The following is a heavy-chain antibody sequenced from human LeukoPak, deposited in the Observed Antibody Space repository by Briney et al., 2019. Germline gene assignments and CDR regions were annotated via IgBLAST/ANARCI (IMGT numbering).Heavy chain of an antibody. D-gene: IGHD6-13*01. CDR2: IYYSGST. CDR1: GGSISSSSYY. J-gene: IGHJ5*02. V-gene: IGHV4-39*01. CDR3: ARIAAASIMDP. Sequence: SETLSLTCTVSGGSISSSSYYWGWIRQPPGRGLEWIGSIYYSGSTYYNPSLKSRVTVSVDTSKNQFSLKLSSVTAADTAVYYCARIAAASIMDPWGQGTLVTVSS.